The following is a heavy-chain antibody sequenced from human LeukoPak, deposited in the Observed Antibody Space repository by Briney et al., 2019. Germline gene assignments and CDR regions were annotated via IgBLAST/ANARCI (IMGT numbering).Heavy chain of an antibody. CDR3: ARDFCSGGSCYSYFHY. CDR1: GGSISSYY. Sequence: SETLSLTCTVSGGSISSYYWSWIRQPPGKGLEWIGYVYSSGGTNYNPSLKSRVTISLDTSKNQFSLRLSSVTAADTAVYYCARDFCSGGSCYSYFHYWGQGTLVTVSS. D-gene: IGHD2-15*01. V-gene: IGHV4-59*01. J-gene: IGHJ4*02. CDR2: VYSSGGT.